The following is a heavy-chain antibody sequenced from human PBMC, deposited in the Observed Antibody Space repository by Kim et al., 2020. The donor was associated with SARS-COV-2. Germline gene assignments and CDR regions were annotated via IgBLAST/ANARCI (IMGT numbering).Heavy chain of an antibody. CDR2: INHSGST. Sequence: SETLSLTCAVYGGSFSGYYWSWIRQPPGKGLEWIGEINHSGSTNYNPSLKSRVTISVDTSKNQFSLKLSSVTAADTAVYYCARGGHGVELHWGQGTLVTVSS. CDR3: ARGGHGVELH. D-gene: IGHD1-26*01. V-gene: IGHV4-34*01. J-gene: IGHJ4*02. CDR1: GGSFSGYY.